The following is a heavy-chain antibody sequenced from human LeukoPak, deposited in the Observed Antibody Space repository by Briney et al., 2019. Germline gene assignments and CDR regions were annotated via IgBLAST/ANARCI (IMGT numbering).Heavy chain of an antibody. Sequence: ASVTVSCKASGYTFTSYGISWVRQAPGQGLEWMGWISAYNGNTNYAQKLQGRVTMTTDTSTSTAYMELRSLRSDDTAVYYCARTRYCSTPYSSSCPVDYWGQGTLVTVSS. CDR1: GYTFTSYG. V-gene: IGHV1-18*01. CDR3: ARTRYCSTPYSSSCPVDY. CDR2: ISAYNGNT. J-gene: IGHJ4*02. D-gene: IGHD6-13*01.